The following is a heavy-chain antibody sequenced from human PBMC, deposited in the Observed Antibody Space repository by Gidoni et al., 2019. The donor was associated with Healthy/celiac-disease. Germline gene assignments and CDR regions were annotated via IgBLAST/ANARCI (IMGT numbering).Heavy chain of an antibody. CDR2: IYYSGST. D-gene: IGHD3-9*01. CDR1: GGSISSGGYY. CDR3: ARVTVLYYDILTSPDYMDV. V-gene: IGHV4-31*03. J-gene: IGHJ6*03. Sequence: QVQLQESGPGLVKPSQTLSLTCTVSGGSISSGGYYWSWIRQHPGKGLEWIGYIYYSGSTYYNPSLKSRVTISVDTSKNQFSLKLSSVTAADTAVYYCARVTVLYYDILTSPDYMDVWGKGTTVTVSS.